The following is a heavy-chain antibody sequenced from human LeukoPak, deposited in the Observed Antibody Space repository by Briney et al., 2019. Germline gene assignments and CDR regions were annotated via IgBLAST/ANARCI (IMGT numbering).Heavy chain of an antibody. Sequence: GGSLRLSCAASEFTFSSYTMNWVRQAPGKGLEWVSSISASSAYIYYADSVKGRFTISRDNAKKSLYLQMNSLRAEDTAVYYCAKWELYSGFYYIDYWGQGTLATVSS. V-gene: IGHV3-21*01. CDR3: AKWELYSGFYYIDY. D-gene: IGHD1-26*01. J-gene: IGHJ4*02. CDR2: ISASSAYI. CDR1: EFTFSSYT.